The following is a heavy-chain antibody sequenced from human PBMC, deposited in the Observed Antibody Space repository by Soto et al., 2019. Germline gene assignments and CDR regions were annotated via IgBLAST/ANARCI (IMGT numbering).Heavy chain of an antibody. CDR1: GGSFSGYY. CDR2: INHSGST. CDR3: ARDGGVVVAAYFDY. Sequence: QVQLQQWGAGLLKPSETLSLTCAVYGGSFSGYYWSWIRQPPGKGLEWIGEINHSGSTNYNPSLKCRVTISVDTSKNQFSLKLSSVTAADTAVYYCARDGGVVVAAYFDYWGQGTLVTVSS. D-gene: IGHD2-15*01. V-gene: IGHV4-34*01. J-gene: IGHJ4*02.